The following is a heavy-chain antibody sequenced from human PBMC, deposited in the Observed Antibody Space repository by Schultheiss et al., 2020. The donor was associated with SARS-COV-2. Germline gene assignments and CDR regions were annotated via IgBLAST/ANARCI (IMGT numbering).Heavy chain of an antibody. CDR2: ISYDGSNK. CDR3: ARGLAVFYYGSGSQSEFDY. Sequence: GGSLRLSCAASGLTFATQWMSWVRQAPGKGLEWVAVISYDGSNKYYADSVKGRFTISRDNSKNTLYLQMNSLRAEDTAVYYCARGLAVFYYGSGSQSEFDYWGQGTLVTVSS. J-gene: IGHJ4*02. D-gene: IGHD3-10*01. V-gene: IGHV3-30*03. CDR1: GLTFATQW.